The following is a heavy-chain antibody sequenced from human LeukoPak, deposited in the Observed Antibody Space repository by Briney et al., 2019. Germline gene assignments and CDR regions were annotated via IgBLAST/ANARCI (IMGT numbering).Heavy chain of an antibody. CDR3: ARALSWTTDSYYYMDV. J-gene: IGHJ6*03. D-gene: IGHD3/OR15-3a*01. Sequence: ASVRVSCKASGYTFTSYDINWVRQATGQGLEWMGWMNPNSGNTGFAQKFQGRVTMTKNTSITTAYMELSSLRSEDTALYYCARALSWTTDSYYYMDVWGKGTTFTVSS. V-gene: IGHV1-8*01. CDR2: MNPNSGNT. CDR1: GYTFTSYD.